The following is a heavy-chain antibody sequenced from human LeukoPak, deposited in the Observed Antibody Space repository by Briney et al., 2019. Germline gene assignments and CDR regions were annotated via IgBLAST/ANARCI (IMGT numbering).Heavy chain of an antibody. CDR3: ARHLPLRFGYCSGGSCRRPTVYSGNWFDP. J-gene: IGHJ5*02. CDR1: GGSFSGYY. Sequence: SETLSLTCAVYGGSFSGYYWSWIRQPPGKGLEWIGEINHSGSTNYNPSLKSRVTISVDTSKNQFSLKLSSVTAADTAVYYCARHLPLRFGYCSGGSCRRPTVYSGNWFDPWGQGTLVTVSS. CDR2: INHSGST. D-gene: IGHD2-15*01. V-gene: IGHV4-34*01.